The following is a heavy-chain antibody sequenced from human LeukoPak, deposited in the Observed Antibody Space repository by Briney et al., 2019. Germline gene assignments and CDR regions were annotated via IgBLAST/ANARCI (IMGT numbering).Heavy chain of an antibody. Sequence: GASLRLSCAASGFTFSSYAMGWVRQAPGKGLEWVSAISGSGGSTYYADSVKGRFTISRDNSKNTLYLQMNSLRAEDTAVYYCAKDRRSYSYFPDYWGQGTLVTVSS. CDR1: GFTFSSYA. D-gene: IGHD1-26*01. V-gene: IGHV3-23*01. CDR3: AKDRRSYSYFPDY. J-gene: IGHJ4*02. CDR2: ISGSGGST.